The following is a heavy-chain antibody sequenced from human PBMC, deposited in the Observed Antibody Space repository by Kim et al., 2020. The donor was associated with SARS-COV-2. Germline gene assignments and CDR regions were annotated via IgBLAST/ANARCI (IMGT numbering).Heavy chain of an antibody. CDR3: AREYN. V-gene: IGHV3-7*01. CDR2: IKEDGSEQ. J-gene: IGHJ4*02. D-gene: IGHD1-1*01. CDR1: GFTFSRDW. Sequence: GGSLRLSCAASGFTFSRDWMSWVRQAPGKGLEWVASIKEDGSEQNYGDSVTCRFIFSRDNRKNSLLLQMSSLRAEDRAVYYCAREYNWGQETLVTVPS.